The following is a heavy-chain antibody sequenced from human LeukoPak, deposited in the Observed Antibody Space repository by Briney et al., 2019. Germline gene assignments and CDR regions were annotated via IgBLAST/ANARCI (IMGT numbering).Heavy chain of an antibody. V-gene: IGHV4-4*07. D-gene: IGHD3-10*01. J-gene: IGHJ4*02. Sequence: SETLPLTCTVSGGSISSYYWSWIRQPAGKGLEWIGRIYTSGSTNYNPSLKSRVTMSVDTSKNQFSLKLSSVTAADTAVYYCASGGVRGYVPDYWGQGTLVTVSS. CDR3: ASGGVRGYVPDY. CDR1: GGSISSYY. CDR2: IYTSGST.